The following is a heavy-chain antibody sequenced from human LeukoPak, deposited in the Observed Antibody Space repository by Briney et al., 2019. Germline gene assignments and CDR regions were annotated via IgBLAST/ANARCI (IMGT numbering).Heavy chain of an antibody. V-gene: IGHV1-69*04. CDR3: ARVASGTGTTDWFDP. J-gene: IGHJ5*02. CDR2: IIPILGIA. CDR1: GGTFSSYA. Sequence: GASVKVSCKASGGTFSSYAISWVRQAPGQGLEWMGRIIPILGIANYAQKFQGRVTITADKSTSTAYMELSSLRSEDTAVYYCARVASGTGTTDWFDPWGQGTLVTVSS. D-gene: IGHD1-7*01.